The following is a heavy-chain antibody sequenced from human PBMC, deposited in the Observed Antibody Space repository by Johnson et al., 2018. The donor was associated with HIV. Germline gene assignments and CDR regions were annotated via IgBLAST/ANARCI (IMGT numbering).Heavy chain of an antibody. CDR1: GFTFSSYP. Sequence: QVQLVESGGGVVQPGGSLRLSCAASGFTFSSYPMHWVRQAPGKGLEWVAVISYDGSNKYYADSVKGRFTISRDNSKNTLYLQMNRLRAEDTAVYYCAKDLYSSSWTNDAFDIWGQGTMVTVSS. V-gene: IGHV3-30-3*02. CDR2: ISYDGSNK. D-gene: IGHD6-13*01. J-gene: IGHJ3*02. CDR3: AKDLYSSSWTNDAFDI.